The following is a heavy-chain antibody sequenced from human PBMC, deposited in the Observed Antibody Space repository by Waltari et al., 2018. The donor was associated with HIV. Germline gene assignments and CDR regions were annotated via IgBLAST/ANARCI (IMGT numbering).Heavy chain of an antibody. J-gene: IGHJ4*02. V-gene: IGHV6-1*01. CDR2: TYYRSKWYN. D-gene: IGHD3-9*01. CDR3: VRGGDDLLTGYRGFFDF. Sequence: QVQLQQSGPRLVRPSQTLSLTCVISGDSVSSNSAGWNWIRKSPSRGLEWLGRTYYRSKWYNDYAVSLKSRITTNADTSNNQFSLRLTSVTPDDTAVYYCVRGGDDLLTGYRGFFDFWGQGILVTVSS. CDR1: GDSVSSNSAG.